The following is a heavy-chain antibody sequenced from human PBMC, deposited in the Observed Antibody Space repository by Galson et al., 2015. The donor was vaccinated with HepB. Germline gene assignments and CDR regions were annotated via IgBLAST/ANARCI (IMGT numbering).Heavy chain of an antibody. J-gene: IGHJ4*02. CDR2: ISSSSSTI. CDR1: GFTFSSYS. Sequence: SLRLSCAASGFTFSSYSMNWVRQAPGKGLEWVSYISSSSSTIYYADSVKGRFTISRDNAKNSLYLQMNSLRAEDTAVYYCASDGWFGELGLDYWGQGTLVTVSS. V-gene: IGHV3-48*04. CDR3: ASDGWFGELGLDY. D-gene: IGHD3-10*01.